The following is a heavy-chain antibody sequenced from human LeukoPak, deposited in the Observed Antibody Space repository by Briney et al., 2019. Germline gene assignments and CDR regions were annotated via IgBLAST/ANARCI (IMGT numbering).Heavy chain of an antibody. Sequence: SETLSLTCTVSGGSISSSSDYCGWIRQPPGKGLEWIGSIYYSGSTHYNPSLKSRVTISVDTSKNQFSLKLSSVTAADTAVYYCARPKDYYGSGSNFFDYWGQGTLVTVSS. CDR3: ARPKDYYGSGSNFFDY. CDR2: IYYSGST. J-gene: IGHJ4*02. V-gene: IGHV4-39*01. D-gene: IGHD3-10*01. CDR1: GGSISSSSDY.